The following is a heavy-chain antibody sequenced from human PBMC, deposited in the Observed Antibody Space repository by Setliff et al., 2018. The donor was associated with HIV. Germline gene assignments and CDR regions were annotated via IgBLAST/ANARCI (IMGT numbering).Heavy chain of an antibody. Sequence: PSETLSLTCTVSGGSISSYYWSWIRQPPGKGLEWIGYIYYSGSTNYNPSLKSRVTILVDTSKNQFSLKLSSVTAADTAVYYCARGSSWQYYYYYYMDVWGKGTTVTVSS. CDR3: ARGSSWQYYYYYYMDV. J-gene: IGHJ6*03. CDR1: GGSISSYY. CDR2: IYYSGST. V-gene: IGHV4-59*01. D-gene: IGHD6-13*01.